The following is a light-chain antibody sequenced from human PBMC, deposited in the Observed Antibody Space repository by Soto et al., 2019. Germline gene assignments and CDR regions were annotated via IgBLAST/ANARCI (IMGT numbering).Light chain of an antibody. CDR2: AAS. CDR3: LQDYNYPRT. V-gene: IGKV1-6*01. CDR1: QGIRNV. Sequence: AIQMTQSPSSLSASVGDRVNITCRTSQGIRNVLGWFQQKPGKAPKLLINAASNLQSGVPSRFSGSGSGTDFTLTISSLQPEEFATYYCLQDYNYPRTFGQGTKVEIK. J-gene: IGKJ1*01.